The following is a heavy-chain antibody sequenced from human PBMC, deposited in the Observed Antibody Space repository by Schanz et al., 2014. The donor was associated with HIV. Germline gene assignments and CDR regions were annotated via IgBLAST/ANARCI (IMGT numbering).Heavy chain of an antibody. Sequence: QVQLVESGGGVVQPGRSLRLSCAASGFTFRSYGMHWVRQAPGKGLEWVAVTWYDGSNKYYADSVKGRFTISRDSSKNTLFLQMNSLRVEDTATYYCRVFMFTYDVWGQGTMVTVSS. CDR1: GFTFRSYG. CDR3: RVFMFTYDV. D-gene: IGHD3-16*01. V-gene: IGHV3-33*03. CDR2: TWYDGSNK. J-gene: IGHJ3*01.